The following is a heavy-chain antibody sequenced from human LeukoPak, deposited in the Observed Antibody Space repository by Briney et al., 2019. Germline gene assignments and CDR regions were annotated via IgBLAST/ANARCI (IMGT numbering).Heavy chain of an antibody. D-gene: IGHD4-17*01. CDR3: ARSVYGDYYYYYMDV. V-gene: IGHV4-61*05. J-gene: IGHJ6*03. Sequence: SETLSLTCTVSGGSISSSSYYWGWIRQPPGKGLEWIGYIYTSGSTNYNPSLKSRVTISVDTSKNQFSLKLSSVTAADTAVYYCARSVYGDYYYYYMDVWGKGTTVTVSS. CDR1: GGSISSSSYY. CDR2: IYTSGST.